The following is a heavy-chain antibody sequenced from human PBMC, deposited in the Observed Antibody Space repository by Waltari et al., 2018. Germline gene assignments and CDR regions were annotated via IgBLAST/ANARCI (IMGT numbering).Heavy chain of an antibody. CDR1: VFRFSEFV. CDR3: APPRQWTFDS. J-gene: IGHJ4*02. CDR2: IWHDGTNK. V-gene: IGHV3-33*08. Sequence: VYLVESGGGLAQTGGSLRLSCAASVFRFSEFVMNWVRQAPGKGLESVAVIWHDGTNKSYADSVKRRFTVSRDNSTNTMYLQMNSLRVEDTAVYYCAPPRQWTFDSWGQGALVTVSS. D-gene: IGHD6-19*01.